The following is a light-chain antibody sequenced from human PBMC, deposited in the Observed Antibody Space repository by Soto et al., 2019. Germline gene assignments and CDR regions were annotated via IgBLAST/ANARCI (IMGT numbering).Light chain of an antibody. J-gene: IGKJ4*01. CDR2: CAS. Sequence: EIVMTQSPATMAVSPGERSTLSCTAIQSVRINVEWYQQKPGQAPRLLIYCASTRATGISASFSGSGSGTEFTLTISSLQSEDFEVYHCQQYNNWPLTFGGGTKVDIK. V-gene: IGKV3-15*01. CDR1: QSVRIN. CDR3: QQYNNWPLT.